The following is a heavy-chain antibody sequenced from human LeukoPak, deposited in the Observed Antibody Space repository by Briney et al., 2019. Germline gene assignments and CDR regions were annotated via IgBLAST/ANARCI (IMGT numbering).Heavy chain of an antibody. CDR1: GGTFSSYT. Sequence: SVKVSRKASGGTFSSYTISWVRQAPGQGLEWMGRIIPIFGTANYAQKFQGRVTITTDESTSTAYMELSSLRSEDTAVYYCAREYYYDSSGYYYEEAHFDYWGQGTLVTVSS. CDR3: AREYYYDSSGYYYEEAHFDY. J-gene: IGHJ4*02. CDR2: IIPIFGTA. D-gene: IGHD3-22*01. V-gene: IGHV1-69*05.